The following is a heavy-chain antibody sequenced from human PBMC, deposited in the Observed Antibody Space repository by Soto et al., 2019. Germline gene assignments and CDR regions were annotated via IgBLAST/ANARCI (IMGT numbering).Heavy chain of an antibody. V-gene: IGHV1-58*01. J-gene: IGHJ6*02. CDR3: AAGPYYYDSSGYYPLYYYYYGMDV. Sequence: SVKVSCKASGFTFTISAVQCVLQSRVQRLDGIGCIVVGSGNTNYAQKFQERVTITRDMSTSTAYMELSSLRSEDTAVYYCAAGPYYYDSSGYYPLYYYYYGMDVWGQGTTVTVSS. D-gene: IGHD3-22*01. CDR2: IVVGSGNT. CDR1: GFTFTISA.